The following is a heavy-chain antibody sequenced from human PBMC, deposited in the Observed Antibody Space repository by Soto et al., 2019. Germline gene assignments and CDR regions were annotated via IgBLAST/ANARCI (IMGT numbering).Heavy chain of an antibody. Sequence: SETLSLTCAVSGGSISSGGYSWSWIRQPPGKGLEWIGYIYHSGSTYYNPSLKSRVTISVDRSKNQFSLKLSSVTAADTAVYYCARGGYGPRYYYYYGMDVWGQGTTVTVSS. D-gene: IGHD2-15*01. J-gene: IGHJ6*02. CDR2: IYHSGST. CDR3: ARGGYGPRYYYYYGMDV. V-gene: IGHV4-30-2*01. CDR1: GGSISSGGYS.